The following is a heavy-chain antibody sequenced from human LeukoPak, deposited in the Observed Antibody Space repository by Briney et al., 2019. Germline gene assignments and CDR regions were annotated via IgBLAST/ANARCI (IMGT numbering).Heavy chain of an antibody. D-gene: IGHD3-22*01. CDR3: ARARRKKMYYYDSSGYYSHYGMDV. Sequence: GGSLRLSCAASGFTVSSNYMSWVRQAPGKGLEWVSVIYSGGSTYYADSVKGRFTISRDNSKNTLYLQMNSLRAEDTAVYYCARARRKKMYYYDSSGYYSHYGMDVWGQGTTVTVSS. CDR2: IYSGGST. CDR1: GFTVSSNY. J-gene: IGHJ6*02. V-gene: IGHV3-66*01.